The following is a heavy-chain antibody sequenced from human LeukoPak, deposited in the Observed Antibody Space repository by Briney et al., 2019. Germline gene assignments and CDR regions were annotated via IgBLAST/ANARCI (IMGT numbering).Heavy chain of an antibody. V-gene: IGHV4-59*01. J-gene: IGHJ4*02. CDR1: GGSISSYY. Sequence: PSETLSLTCTVSGGSISSYYWSWIRQPPGKGLEWIGYIYYSGSTNYNPSLKSRVTISVDTSKNQFSLKLSSVTAADTAVYYCARVYYDILTGYYTIDYWGQGTLVTVSS. D-gene: IGHD3-9*01. CDR2: IYYSGST. CDR3: ARVYYDILTGYYTIDY.